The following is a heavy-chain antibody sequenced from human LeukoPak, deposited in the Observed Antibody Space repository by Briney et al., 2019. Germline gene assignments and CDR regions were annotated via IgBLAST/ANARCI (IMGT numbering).Heavy chain of an antibody. D-gene: IGHD2-15*01. J-gene: IGHJ4*02. CDR2: IKDDGSQK. CDR1: RFTFSSYW. V-gene: IGHV3-7*01. CDR3: ARRNAGTWWSFDS. Sequence: PGGSLRLSCEASRFTFSSYWMSWVRQAPGKGLEWVANIKDDGSQKNYIDSVRGRFTISRDNAKASLFLQMNSPSFEDTAVYYCARRNAGTWWSFDSWGQGTLVTVSS.